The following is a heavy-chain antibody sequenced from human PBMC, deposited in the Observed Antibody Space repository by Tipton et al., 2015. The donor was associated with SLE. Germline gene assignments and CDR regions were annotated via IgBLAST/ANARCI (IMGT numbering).Heavy chain of an antibody. J-gene: IGHJ1*01. CDR3: AKGGVVVVVAATFAYFKH. D-gene: IGHD2-15*01. Sequence: SLRLSCAASGFTFSSYGMSWVRQAPGRGLEWVSVISGSGGSTYYADSVKGRFTISRDNSKNTLYLQMNSLRAEDTAVYYCAKGGVVVVVAATFAYFKHWGQDTLVSVSS. CDR2: ISGSGGST. CDR1: GFTFSSYG. V-gene: IGHV3-23*01.